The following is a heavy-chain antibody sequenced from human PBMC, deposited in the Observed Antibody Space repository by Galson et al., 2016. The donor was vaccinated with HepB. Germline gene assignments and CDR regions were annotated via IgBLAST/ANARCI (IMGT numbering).Heavy chain of an antibody. CDR2: ISSTSSTI. CDR3: ARDSGSTTYVVNWFDP. V-gene: IGHV3-48*02. J-gene: IGHJ5*02. D-gene: IGHD2-2*01. CDR1: GFTFSSYH. Sequence: SLRLSCAASGFTFSSYHMNWVRQAPGKGLEWVSYISSTSSTIYYADSVKGRFTISRDNAKNSLYLQMNSLRDEDTAVYYCARDSGSTTYVVNWFDPWGQGTLVTVSS.